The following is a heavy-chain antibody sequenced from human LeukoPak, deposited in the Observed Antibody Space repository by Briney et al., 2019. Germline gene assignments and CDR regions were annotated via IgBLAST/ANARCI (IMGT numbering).Heavy chain of an antibody. J-gene: IGHJ6*02. CDR2: INPSGGST. Sequence: ASVKVSCKASGGTFSSYAISWVRQAPGQGLERMGIINPSGGSTSYAQKFQGRVTMTRDTSTSTVYMELSSLRSEDTAVYYCARALGYCSGGSCYYYYGMDVWGQGTTVTVSS. CDR1: GGTFSSYA. D-gene: IGHD2-15*01. V-gene: IGHV1-46*01. CDR3: ARALGYCSGGSCYYYYGMDV.